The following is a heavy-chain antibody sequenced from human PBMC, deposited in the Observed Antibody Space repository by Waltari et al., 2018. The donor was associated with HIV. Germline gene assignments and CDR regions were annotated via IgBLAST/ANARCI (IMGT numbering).Heavy chain of an antibody. Sequence: QVYLVQSGPEVKRPGASVKISCKAYGYTFINFDVNWVRQAAGQRQEWLGWMNPNSGNTASPYIYEERVTMTTDVSTATAYMEMSGLTPEDTAIYYCARNSSAKGNRYFYYGLDVWGQGTPVTV. CDR2: MNPNSGNT. CDR3: ARNSSAKGNRYFYYGLDV. D-gene: IGHD3-22*01. CDR1: GYTFINFD. V-gene: IGHV1-8*02. J-gene: IGHJ6*02.